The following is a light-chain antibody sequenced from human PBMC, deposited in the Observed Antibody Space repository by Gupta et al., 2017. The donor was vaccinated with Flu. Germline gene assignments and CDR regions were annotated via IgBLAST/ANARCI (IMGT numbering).Light chain of an antibody. CDR2: KDT. CDR3: HSADSSNNDLV. CDR1: ALPKKY. J-gene: IGLJ2*01. V-gene: IGLV3-25*02. Sequence: SYAVTQPPSVSVSPGQTARSTCSGDALPKKYAFWYQQKPGQAPVVLIYKDTGRASGIPERFSGSSSGTTVTLTIIGVQAEDDADYYCHSADSSNNDLVFGGGTKLTVL.